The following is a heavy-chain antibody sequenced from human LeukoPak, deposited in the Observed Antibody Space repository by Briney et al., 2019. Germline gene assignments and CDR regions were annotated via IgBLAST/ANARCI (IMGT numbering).Heavy chain of an antibody. CDR1: GGSISSYY. CDR3: ASRSSIWSGYQDTLYYFDS. V-gene: IGHV4-59*01. Sequence: PSETLSLTCTASGGSISSYYWSWIRQPPGKRLERIGHIYYSGSTNYNPSLKSRVTISVDTSKNQFSLKLSSATAADTAVYYCASRSSIWSGYQDTLYYFDSWGQGTLVTVSS. J-gene: IGHJ4*02. CDR2: IYYSGST. D-gene: IGHD3-3*01.